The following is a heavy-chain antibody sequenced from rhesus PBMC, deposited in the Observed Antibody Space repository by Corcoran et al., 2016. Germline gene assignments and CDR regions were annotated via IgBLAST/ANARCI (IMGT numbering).Heavy chain of an antibody. J-gene: IGHJ4*01. Sequence: EVQLVESGGGLVQPVGSLRLSCEASGLTLSGSGSPCVRQAYGKRREWVERIRGKSNNYETGYAASVKGRFTISRDDSKNTAYLQMNSLKTEDTAVYYCARDTVWGQGVLVTVSS. CDR2: IRGKSNNYET. V-gene: IGHV3-118*01. CDR1: GLTLSGSG. D-gene: IGHD3-9*01. CDR3: ARDTV.